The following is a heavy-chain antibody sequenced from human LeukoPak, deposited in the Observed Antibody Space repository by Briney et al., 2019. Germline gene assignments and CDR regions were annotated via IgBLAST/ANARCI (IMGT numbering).Heavy chain of an antibody. CDR2: ISGSGGST. V-gene: IGHV3-23*01. D-gene: IGHD3-16*01. J-gene: IGHJ6*02. CDR1: GFTFSSYA. Sequence: AGGSLRLSCAASGFTFSSYAMSWVRQAPGKGLEWVSAISGSGGSTYYADSVKGRFTISRDNAKNSLYLQMNSLRAEDTAVYYCARLRSYGYYYNGMDVWGQGTTVTVSS. CDR3: ARLRSYGYYYNGMDV.